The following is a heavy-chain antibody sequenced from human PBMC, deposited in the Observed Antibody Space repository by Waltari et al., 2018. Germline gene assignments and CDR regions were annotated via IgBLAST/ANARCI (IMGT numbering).Heavy chain of an antibody. J-gene: IGHJ3*01. Sequence: QVQLQQWGAGLLKPSETLSLTCGVRGGSFSSYYWSWIRQSPGKGLEWIGEINHAGNIHYNPSFKSRVTVSIDTARNQCSLEVKSVIAADTAVYARISGLDYATPMWGLGTVVTVSS. CDR2: INHAGNI. CDR3: ISGLDYATPM. CDR1: GGSFSSYY. V-gene: IGHV4-34*01. D-gene: IGHD5-12*01.